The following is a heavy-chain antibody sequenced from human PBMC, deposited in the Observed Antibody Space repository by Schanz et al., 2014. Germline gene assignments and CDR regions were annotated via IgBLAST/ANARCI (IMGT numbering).Heavy chain of an antibody. CDR1: GYTFISYG. J-gene: IGHJ4*02. D-gene: IGHD6-19*01. V-gene: IGHV1-18*01. CDR3: ARGGYSSGWYDRDIAHFDY. Sequence: QVQLVQSGAEVKKPGASVKVSCKASGYTFISYGIKWVRQAPGQGLEWMGWISAYNGDTNYALKLQGRVTMTTDTSTDTAYMELRSLRSDDTAVYYCARGGYSSGWYDRDIAHFDYWGQGTLVTVSS. CDR2: ISAYNGDT.